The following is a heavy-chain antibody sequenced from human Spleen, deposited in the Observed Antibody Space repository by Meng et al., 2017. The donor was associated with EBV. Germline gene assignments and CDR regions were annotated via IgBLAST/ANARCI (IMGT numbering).Heavy chain of an antibody. CDR3: ARGHSSDWDYFFDS. CDR1: DVSVTRGEYY. V-gene: IGHV4-61*08. J-gene: IGHJ4*02. D-gene: IGHD6-19*01. Sequence: QVPLQESGPGLVKPPDTLSLPCSVSDVSVTRGEYYWTWIRQSPGKGLEWIGYIHYGGASNYNPSLKSRVTISLDTSKNQFSLRVNALTAADTAVYFCARGHSSDWDYFFDSWGLGTLVTVAS. CDR2: IHYGGAS.